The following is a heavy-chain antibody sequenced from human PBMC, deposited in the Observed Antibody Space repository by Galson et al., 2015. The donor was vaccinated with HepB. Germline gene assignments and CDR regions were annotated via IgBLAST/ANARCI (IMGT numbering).Heavy chain of an antibody. Sequence: QSGAEVKKPGESLKISCKGSGYSFTSYWIGWVRQMPGKGLEWMGIIYPGDSDTRYSPSFQGQVTISADKSISTAYLQWSSLKASDTAMYYCARQGIGYSSSWAYFDYWGQGTLVTVSS. CDR1: GYSFTSYW. CDR2: IYPGDSDT. D-gene: IGHD6-13*01. V-gene: IGHV5-51*01. CDR3: ARQGIGYSSSWAYFDY. J-gene: IGHJ4*02.